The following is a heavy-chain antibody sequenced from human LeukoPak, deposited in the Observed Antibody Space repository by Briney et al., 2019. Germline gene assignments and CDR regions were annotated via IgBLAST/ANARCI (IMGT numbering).Heavy chain of an antibody. J-gene: IGHJ4*02. CDR3: ARVGGYCSGGSCYSGYFDY. D-gene: IGHD2-15*01. CDR1: GFTFSSYG. CDR2: ISSSSSTI. V-gene: IGHV3-48*02. Sequence: GGSLRLSCVASGFTFSSYGMNWVRQAPGKGLEWVSYISSSSSTIYYADSVKGRFTISRDNAKNSLYLQMNNLRDEDTTVYYCARVGGYCSGGSCYSGYFDYWGQGTLVTVSS.